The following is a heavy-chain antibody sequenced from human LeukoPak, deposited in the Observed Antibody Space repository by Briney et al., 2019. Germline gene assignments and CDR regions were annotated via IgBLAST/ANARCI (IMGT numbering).Heavy chain of an antibody. CDR1: GGSFSGYY. CDR2: INHSGST. V-gene: IGHV4-34*01. Sequence: SETLSLTCAVYGGSFSGYYWSWIRQPPGKGLEWIGEINHSGSTNYNPSLKSRVTISVDTSKNQFSLKLSSVTAADTAVYYCTLYYYDSSGYDTEYFQHWGQSTLVTVSS. J-gene: IGHJ1*01. CDR3: TLYYYDSSGYDTEYFQH. D-gene: IGHD3-22*01.